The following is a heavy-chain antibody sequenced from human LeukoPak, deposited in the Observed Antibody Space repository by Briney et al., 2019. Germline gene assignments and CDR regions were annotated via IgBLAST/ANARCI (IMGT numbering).Heavy chain of an antibody. CDR3: VKGISTKYYYYGMDV. CDR2: ININGGST. CDR1: GLAYSNYA. V-gene: IGHV3-64D*06. J-gene: IGHJ6*02. D-gene: IGHD2-2*01. Sequence: GGSLRLSCSASGLAYSNYAAHWVRQAPGKGLEYVAGININGGSTFYADSVKGRFTMSGDNSKNTLYLQMSSLKVETPVVNNCVKGISTKYYYYGMDVWGQGTTVTVSS.